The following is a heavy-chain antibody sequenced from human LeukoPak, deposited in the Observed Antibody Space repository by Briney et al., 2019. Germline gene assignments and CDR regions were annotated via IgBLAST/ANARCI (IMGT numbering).Heavy chain of an antibody. V-gene: IGHV3-21*01. CDR3: ARDAQSFGSYGTSDY. Sequence: PGGSLRLSCAASGFTFSSYSMNWVRQAPGKGLEWVSSISSSSSYIYYADSVKGRFTISRDNAKNSLYLQMNSLRAEDTAVYYCARDAQSFGSYGTSDYWGQGTLVTVSS. D-gene: IGHD1-26*01. CDR1: GFTFSSYS. CDR2: ISSSSSYI. J-gene: IGHJ4*02.